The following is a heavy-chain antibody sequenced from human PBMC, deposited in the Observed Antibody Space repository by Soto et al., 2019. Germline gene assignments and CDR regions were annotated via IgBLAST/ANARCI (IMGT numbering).Heavy chain of an antibody. CDR1: GFTFSSYW. Sequence: EVQLVESGGGLVQPGGSLRLSCAASGFTFSSYWMHWVRQAPGKGLVWVSRNSDASSTSYADSVKGRFTISRDNPKHTLYPLMNSLSGEQTAVYYCAIRRVSSSWKTNFDYWGQGTLVPVSS. J-gene: IGHJ4*02. CDR3: AIRRVSSSWKTNFDY. CDR2: NSDASST. D-gene: IGHD6-13*01. V-gene: IGHV3-74*01.